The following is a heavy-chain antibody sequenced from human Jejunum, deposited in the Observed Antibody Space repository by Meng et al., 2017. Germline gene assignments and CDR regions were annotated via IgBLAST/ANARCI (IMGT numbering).Heavy chain of an antibody. Sequence: GGFLRRSCKGPGYNFSSYWIAWLRQMPGKGLEWMWIISPGDSDARYSPSFQGQVTISADTSISTAYLQWSSLKASDTAIYYCARLYYYESSGYYPFDYWGQGTLVTVSS. CDR1: GYNFSSYW. V-gene: IGHV5-51*01. J-gene: IGHJ4*02. D-gene: IGHD3-22*01. CDR3: ARLYYYESSGYYPFDY. CDR2: ISPGDSDA.